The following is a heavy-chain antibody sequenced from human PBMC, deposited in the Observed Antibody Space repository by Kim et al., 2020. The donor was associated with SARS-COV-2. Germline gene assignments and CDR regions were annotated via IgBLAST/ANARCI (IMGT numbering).Heavy chain of an antibody. Sequence: GGSLRLSCAASGFTFSDSHMSWIRQAPGKGLEWVSYISGSSSYINYADSVKGRFTIPRDNAKNSLYLQMNSLRAEDTAVYYCARDKWGGGGPNWGQGTLVTVSS. D-gene: IGHD3-16*01. CDR2: ISGSSSYI. J-gene: IGHJ4*02. CDR1: GFTFSDSH. V-gene: IGHV3-11*05. CDR3: ARDKWGGGGPN.